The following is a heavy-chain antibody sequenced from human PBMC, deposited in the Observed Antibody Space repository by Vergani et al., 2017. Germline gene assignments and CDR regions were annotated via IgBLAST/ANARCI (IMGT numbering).Heavy chain of an antibody. CDR3: ATQDPYQLPVEYYYYGMDV. CDR2: ISGSGGST. Sequence: EVQLLESGGGLVQPGGSLRLSCAASGFTFSSYAMSWVRQAPGKGLEWVSAISGSGGSTYYADSVKGRFTISRDSSKNTLYLQMNSLRAEDTAVYYCATQDPYQLPVEYYYYGMDVWGQGTTVTVSS. J-gene: IGHJ6*02. D-gene: IGHD2-2*01. V-gene: IGHV3-23*01. CDR1: GFTFSSYA.